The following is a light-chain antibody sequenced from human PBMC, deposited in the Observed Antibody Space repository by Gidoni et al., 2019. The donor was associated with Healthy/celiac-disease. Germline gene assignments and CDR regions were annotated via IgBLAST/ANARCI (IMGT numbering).Light chain of an antibody. J-gene: IGKJ1*01. CDR3: QQYNSYSPDWT. V-gene: IGKV1-5*03. CDR2: KAS. CDR1: QSISSW. Sequence: DIQMTQSPSTLSASVGDRVTITCRASQSISSWLAWYQQKPGKAPKLLIYKASSLESGVPSRFSGSGSGTEFTLTISSLQPDDFATYYCQQYNSYSPDWTFGQXTKVEIK.